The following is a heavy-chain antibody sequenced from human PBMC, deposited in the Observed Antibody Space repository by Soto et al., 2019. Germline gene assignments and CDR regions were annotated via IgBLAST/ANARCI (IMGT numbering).Heavy chain of an antibody. J-gene: IGHJ3*02. Sequence: QVQLVESGGDVVQPGRSLRLSCAASGFTFSSYGMHWVRQAPGKGLEWVAVIWYDGSNKYYADSVKGRFTISRDNSKNTLYLQMNSLRAEDTAVYYCARDVGWLRAFDIWGQGTMVTVSS. CDR3: ARDVGWLRAFDI. CDR1: GFTFSSYG. D-gene: IGHD6-19*01. CDR2: IWYDGSNK. V-gene: IGHV3-33*01.